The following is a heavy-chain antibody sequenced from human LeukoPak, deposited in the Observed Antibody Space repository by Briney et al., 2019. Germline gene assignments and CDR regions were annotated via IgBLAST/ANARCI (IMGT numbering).Heavy chain of an antibody. D-gene: IGHD2-15*01. CDR2: ISGSGGRT. V-gene: IGHV3-23*01. CDR1: GFTFSSYA. Sequence: GSLRLSCAASGFTFSSYAMTWVRQAPGKGLEWLSVISGSGGRTYYADSVKGRFTISRDNSKNTLYLQMSSLRAEDTAVYYCAKDRGGGNLDFDYWGQGTLVTVSS. CDR3: AKDRGGGNLDFDY. J-gene: IGHJ4*02.